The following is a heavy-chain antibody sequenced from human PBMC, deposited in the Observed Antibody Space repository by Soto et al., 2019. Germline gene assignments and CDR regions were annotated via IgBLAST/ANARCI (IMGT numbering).Heavy chain of an antibody. CDR3: ARALLWFGERKYYFDY. CDR2: MNPNSGNT. J-gene: IGHJ4*02. D-gene: IGHD3-10*01. CDR1: GYTFTSYD. Sequence: ASVKVSCKASGYTFTSYDINWVRQATGQGLEWMGWMNPNSGNTGYAQKFQGRVTMTRNTSISTAYMELSSLRSEDTAVYYCARALLWFGERKYYFDYWGQGTLVTVSS. V-gene: IGHV1-8*01.